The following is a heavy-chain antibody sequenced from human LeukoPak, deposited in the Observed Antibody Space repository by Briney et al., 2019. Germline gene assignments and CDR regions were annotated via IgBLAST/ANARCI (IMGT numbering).Heavy chain of an antibody. CDR2: LYYRGST. V-gene: IGHV4-59*01. CDR1: GGSISSYY. CDR3: ARDLRVGGSSGWYAFDV. D-gene: IGHD6-19*01. J-gene: IGHJ3*01. Sequence: PSETLSLTCTVSGGSISSYYWSWIRQPPRKGLEGVGYLYYRGSTTYTPSLKSRVTISIDTSKNQFSLKLSSVTAADTAVYYCARDLRVGGSSGWYAFDVWGQGTMVTVSS.